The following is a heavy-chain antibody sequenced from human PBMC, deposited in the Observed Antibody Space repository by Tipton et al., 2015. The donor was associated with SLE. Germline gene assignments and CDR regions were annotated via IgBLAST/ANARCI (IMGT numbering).Heavy chain of an antibody. V-gene: IGHV3-33*06. Sequence: SLRLSCTVSGFTFKFYDLNWVRQAPGKGLEWVAVIWYDGGNKYYADSVKGRFTISRDNSIKTAYLQMNSLTTEDTAVYYCAKDRHIVTTTASGMDVWGQGTTVTVSS. CDR1: GFTFKFYD. CDR2: IWYDGGNK. D-gene: IGHD5-12*01. J-gene: IGHJ6*02. CDR3: AKDRHIVTTTASGMDV.